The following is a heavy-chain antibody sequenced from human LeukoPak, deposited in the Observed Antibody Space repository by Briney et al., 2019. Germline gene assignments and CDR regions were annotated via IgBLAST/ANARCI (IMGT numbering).Heavy chain of an antibody. Sequence: GGSLRLSYAASGFTFSSYAMSWVRQAPGKGLEWVSSISSSSSYIYYADSVKGRFTISRDNAKNSLYLQMNSLRAEDTAVYYCARDRYDEDGYNLLDYWGQGTLVTVSS. CDR3: ARDRYDEDGYNLLDY. CDR1: GFTFSSYA. D-gene: IGHD5-24*01. V-gene: IGHV3-21*01. CDR2: ISSSSSYI. J-gene: IGHJ4*02.